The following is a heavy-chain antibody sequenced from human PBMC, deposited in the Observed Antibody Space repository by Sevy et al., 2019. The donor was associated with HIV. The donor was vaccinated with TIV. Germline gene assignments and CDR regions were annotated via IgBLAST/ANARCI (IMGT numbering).Heavy chain of an antibody. CDR1: GGSISSSSYY. CDR3: ARSYYDFWSGYYGGLGVGFDY. V-gene: IGHV4-39*01. D-gene: IGHD3-3*01. J-gene: IGHJ4*02. CDR2: IYYSGST. Sequence: SETLSLTCTVSGGSISSSSYYWGWIRQPPGKGLEWIGSIYYSGSTYYNPSLKSRVTISVDTSKNQFSLKLSSVTAADTVVYYCARSYYDFWSGYYGGLGVGFDYWGQGTLVTVSS.